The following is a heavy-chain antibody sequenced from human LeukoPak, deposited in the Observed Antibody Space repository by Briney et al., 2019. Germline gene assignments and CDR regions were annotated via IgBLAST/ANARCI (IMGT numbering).Heavy chain of an antibody. CDR2: ISDASRNI. Sequence: PGRSLRLSCAASGFSFGTYRMNWVRQAPGKGLEWVSSISDASRNIYYADSVKGRFTVSRDNAKSSLYLQMNSLRAEDTAVYYCARTDYYYSYFDPWGQGTLVTVSS. J-gene: IGHJ5*02. D-gene: IGHD3-22*01. CDR3: ARTDYYYSYFDP. CDR1: GFSFGTYR. V-gene: IGHV3-21*01.